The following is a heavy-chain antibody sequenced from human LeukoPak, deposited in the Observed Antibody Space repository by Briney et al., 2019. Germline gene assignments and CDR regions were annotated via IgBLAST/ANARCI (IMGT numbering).Heavy chain of an antibody. CDR3: ARDLRVWYGTAEI. J-gene: IGHJ3*02. Sequence: GGSLRLSCAASGFTFTNYGMHWVRQPPGKGLEWVSFIRYDGSNKYYADSVKGRFTISRGYSKNTLFLQMNSLTADDTAIYYCARDLRVWYGTAEIWGQGTMVTVSS. D-gene: IGHD3-10*01. CDR1: GFTFTNYG. CDR2: IRYDGSNK. V-gene: IGHV3-30*02.